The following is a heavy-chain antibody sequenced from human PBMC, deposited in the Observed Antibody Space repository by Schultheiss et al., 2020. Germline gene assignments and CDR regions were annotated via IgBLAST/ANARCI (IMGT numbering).Heavy chain of an antibody. J-gene: IGHJ6*03. CDR1: GFTFDDYA. V-gene: IGHV3-11*01. Sequence: GGSLRLSCAASGFTFDDYAMHWVRQAPGKGLEWVSYISSSGSTIYYADSVKGRFTISRDNAKNSLYLQMNSLRAEDTAMYYCARHEHHSNYYYYYMDVWGKGTTVTGYS. D-gene: IGHD4-11*01. CDR3: ARHEHHSNYYYYYMDV. CDR2: ISSSGSTI.